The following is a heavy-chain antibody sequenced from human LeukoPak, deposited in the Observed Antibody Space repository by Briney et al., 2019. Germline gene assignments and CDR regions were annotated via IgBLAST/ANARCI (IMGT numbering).Heavy chain of an antibody. V-gene: IGHV3-30-3*01. D-gene: IGHD3-10*01. Sequence: PGGSLRLSRAAPGFTFSSYAMHWVRQAPGKGLEWVAVISYDGSNKYYADSVKGRFTISRDNSKNTLYLQMNSLRAEDTAVYYCARSKAVLWFGESLFDYWGQGTLVTVSS. J-gene: IGHJ4*02. CDR2: ISYDGSNK. CDR3: ARSKAVLWFGESLFDY. CDR1: GFTFSSYA.